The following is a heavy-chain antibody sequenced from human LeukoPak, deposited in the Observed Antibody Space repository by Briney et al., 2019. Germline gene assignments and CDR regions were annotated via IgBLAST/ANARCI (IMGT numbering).Heavy chain of an antibody. CDR2: ISSSGTTI. Sequence: GGSLRLSCAASGFILSDYYMNWIRQAPGKGLEWVSYISSSGTTIYYADSVKGRFTISRDNAKNSLYLQMNSLRAEDTAVYYCARRRDSGSLQHFDYWGQGTLVTVSS. CDR1: GFILSDYY. CDR3: ARRRDSGSLQHFDY. J-gene: IGHJ4*02. V-gene: IGHV3-11*01. D-gene: IGHD1-26*01.